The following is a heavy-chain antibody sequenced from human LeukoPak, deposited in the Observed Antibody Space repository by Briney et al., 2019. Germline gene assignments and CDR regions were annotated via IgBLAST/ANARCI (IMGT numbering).Heavy chain of an antibody. CDR3: AKEAWTRGYYYYYYMDV. V-gene: IGHV3-21*01. J-gene: IGHJ6*03. D-gene: IGHD1-1*01. CDR1: GFTFSSYS. CDR2: ISSSSSYI. Sequence: GGSLRLSCAASGFTFSSYSMNWVRQAPGKGLEWVSSISSSSSYIYYADSVKGRFTISRDNAKNSLYLQMNSLRAEDTAVYYCAKEAWTRGYYYYYYMDVWGKGTTGIVSS.